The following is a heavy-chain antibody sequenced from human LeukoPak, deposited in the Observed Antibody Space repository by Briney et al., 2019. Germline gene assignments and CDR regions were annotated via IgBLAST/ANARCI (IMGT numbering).Heavy chain of an antibody. Sequence: PGRSLTLSFAASGFTFSSYAMSWVRQAPGKGLEWVSAISGSGGSTYYAASVNGQFTISRDNSKHTLYLQMNSLRAEDTAVYYCARDPRIKVFGSYPDCFDPWGQGTLVTVSS. CDR2: ISGSGGST. CDR1: GFTFSSYA. D-gene: IGHD3-3*01. J-gene: IGHJ5*02. V-gene: IGHV3-23*01. CDR3: ARDPRIKVFGSYPDCFDP.